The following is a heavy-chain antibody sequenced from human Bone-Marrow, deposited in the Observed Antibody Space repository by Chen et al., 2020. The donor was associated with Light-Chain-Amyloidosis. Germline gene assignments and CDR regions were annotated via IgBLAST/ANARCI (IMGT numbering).Heavy chain of an antibody. D-gene: IGHD3-16*02. Sequence: EVQLLESGGGLVQPGESLTLSCVASGLIFNRFWMTWVRQRPGKGLEWVANIKQHGTERYYVDSVKGRFTISRDNTKNSVYLQMNTLRAEDTAVYYCARANYWGSYRYNAQGFDYWGRGTLVTVSS. CDR2: IKQHGTER. J-gene: IGHJ4*02. V-gene: IGHV3-7*03. CDR1: GLIFNRFW. CDR3: ARANYWGSYRYNAQGFDY.